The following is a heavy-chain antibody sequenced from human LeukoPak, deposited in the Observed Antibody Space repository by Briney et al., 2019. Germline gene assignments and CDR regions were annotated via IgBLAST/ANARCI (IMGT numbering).Heavy chain of an antibody. D-gene: IGHD2-15*01. CDR1: GGTFSSYA. CDR3: AAYCSGGSCYSDAFDI. J-gene: IGHJ3*02. CDR2: IIPILGIA. Sequence: ASVKVSCKASGGTFSSYAISWVRQAPGQGLEWMGRIIPILGIANYAQKFQGRVTITADKSTSTAYMELSSLRSEDTAVYYCAAYCSGGSCYSDAFDIWGQGTMVTVSS. V-gene: IGHV1-69*04.